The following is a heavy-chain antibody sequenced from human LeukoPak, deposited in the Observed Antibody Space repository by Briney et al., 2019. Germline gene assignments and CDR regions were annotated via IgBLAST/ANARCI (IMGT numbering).Heavy chain of an antibody. CDR2: INERGTDS. CDR3: VRDETLWTLDW. D-gene: IGHD1-1*01. CDR1: GFTFSGHW. Sequence: TGGSLRLSCTASGFTFSGHWIHWVRHPPGMGLVWVSRINERGTDSMYAESVKGRFTISRDNAKNTVYLQMNSLRAEDTAVYYCVRDETLWTLDWWGQGTLVSVSS. J-gene: IGHJ4*02. V-gene: IGHV3-74*03.